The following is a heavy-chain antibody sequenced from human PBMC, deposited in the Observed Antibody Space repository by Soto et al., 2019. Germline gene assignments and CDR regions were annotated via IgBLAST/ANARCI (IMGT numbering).Heavy chain of an antibody. V-gene: IGHV5-51*01. Sequence: GESLKISCRTSGTNYWIAWVRQRPGKGLEWLGIIYPGDSDTRYSPSFQGQVTISADKSINTTYLRWSTLKASDSGIYFCARGYYCFWSGTIDYWGQGTLVTVSS. CDR1: GTNYW. D-gene: IGHD3-3*01. J-gene: IGHJ4*02. CDR2: IYPGDSDT. CDR3: ARGYYCFWSGTIDY.